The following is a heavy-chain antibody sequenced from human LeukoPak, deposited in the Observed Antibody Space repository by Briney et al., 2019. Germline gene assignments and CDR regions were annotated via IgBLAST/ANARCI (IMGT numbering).Heavy chain of an antibody. J-gene: IGHJ4*02. CDR2: ISSSSSTI. Sequence: GGSLRLSCAASGFTFSSYSMNWVRQAPGKGLEWVSYISSSSSTIYYADSVKGRFTISRDNAKNSLYLQMNSLRAEDTAVYYCARESSSRWLAAYYFDYWGQGTLVTVSS. V-gene: IGHV3-48*01. CDR3: ARESSSRWLAAYYFDY. CDR1: GFTFSSYS. D-gene: IGHD5-24*01.